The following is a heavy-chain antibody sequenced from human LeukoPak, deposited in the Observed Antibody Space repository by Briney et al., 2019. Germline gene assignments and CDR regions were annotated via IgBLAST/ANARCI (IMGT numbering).Heavy chain of an antibody. CDR2: INHSGST. Sequence: SETLSLTCAVYGGSFSGYYWSWIRQPPGKGLEWIGEINHSGSTNYNPSLKSRVTISVDTSKNQFSLKLSSVTAADTAVYYCARGPEGDRSPAYYYYYMDVWGKGTTVTVSS. CDR1: GGSFSGYY. D-gene: IGHD1-14*01. J-gene: IGHJ6*03. CDR3: ARGPEGDRSPAYYYYYMDV. V-gene: IGHV4-34*01.